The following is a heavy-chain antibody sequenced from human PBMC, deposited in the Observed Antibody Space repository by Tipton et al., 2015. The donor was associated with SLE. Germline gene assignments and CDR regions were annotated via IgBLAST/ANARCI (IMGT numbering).Heavy chain of an antibody. V-gene: IGHV3-30*02. CDR3: AKDNTNRFEN. D-gene: IGHD2/OR15-2a*01. CDR2: IRNDGGND. J-gene: IGHJ4*02. Sequence: SLRLSCAASGFTFSRYGMDWVRQAPGKGLEWVAFIRNDGGNDQYADSVKGRFTISRDNSKNTVDLQMDSLRAEDTATYYCAKDNTNRFENWGQGTLVTVSS. CDR1: GFTFSRYG.